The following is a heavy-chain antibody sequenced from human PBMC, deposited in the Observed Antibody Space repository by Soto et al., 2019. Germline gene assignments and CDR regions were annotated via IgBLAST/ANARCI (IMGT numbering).Heavy chain of an antibody. CDR2: ISSSSSYI. D-gene: IGHD3-9*01. J-gene: IGHJ6*02. CDR3: ARGKGPLSYGMDV. CDR1: GFTFSSYS. V-gene: IGHV3-21*01. Sequence: EVQLVESGGGLVKPGGSLRLSCAASGFTFSSYSMNWVRQAPGKGLEWVSSISSSSSYIYYADSVKGRFTISRDNAKKSLYLEMNSLRAEDTAVYYCARGKGPLSYGMDVWGQGTTVTVSS.